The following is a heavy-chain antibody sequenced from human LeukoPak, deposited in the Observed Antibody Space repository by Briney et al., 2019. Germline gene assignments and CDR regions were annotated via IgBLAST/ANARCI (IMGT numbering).Heavy chain of an antibody. J-gene: IGHJ3*02. Sequence: GGSLRLSCAASGFTFSSYSMNWVRQAPGKGLEWVSSISSSSSYIYYADSVKGRFTISRDNAKNSLYLQMNSLRAEDTAVYYCARAPIYSYGLPYAFDIWGQGTMVTVSP. D-gene: IGHD5-18*01. CDR1: GFTFSSYS. CDR3: ARAPIYSYGLPYAFDI. CDR2: ISSSSSYI. V-gene: IGHV3-21*01.